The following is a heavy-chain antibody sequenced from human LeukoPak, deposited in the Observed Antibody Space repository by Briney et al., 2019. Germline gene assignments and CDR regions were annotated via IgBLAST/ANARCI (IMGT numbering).Heavy chain of an antibody. CDR2: ISGSGSST. CDR1: GFTFSDYG. J-gene: IGHJ3*02. D-gene: IGHD3-22*01. Sequence: GGSLRLSCAAAGFTFSDYGMTWVRQAPGKGLEWVAGISGSGSSTYYGDSVKGRFTISRDNSKNSLYLQMNSLRVEDTGVYYCAKSWNYCDSSGDDALDIWGQGTMVTVSS. CDR3: AKSWNYCDSSGDDALDI. V-gene: IGHV3-23*01.